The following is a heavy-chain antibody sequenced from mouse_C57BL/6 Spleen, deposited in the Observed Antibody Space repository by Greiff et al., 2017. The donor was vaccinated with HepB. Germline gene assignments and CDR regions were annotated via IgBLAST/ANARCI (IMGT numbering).Heavy chain of an antibody. J-gene: IGHJ4*01. CDR3: TIYYYGSSVYAMDY. D-gene: IGHD1-1*01. V-gene: IGHV14-4*01. Sequence: VQLQQSGAELVRPGASVKLSCTASGFNIKDDYMHWVKQRPEQGLEWIGWIDPENGDTEYASKFQGKATITADTSSNTAYLQLSSLTSEDTAVYYWTIYYYGSSVYAMDYWGQGTSVTVAS. CDR2: IDPENGDT. CDR1: GFNIKDDY.